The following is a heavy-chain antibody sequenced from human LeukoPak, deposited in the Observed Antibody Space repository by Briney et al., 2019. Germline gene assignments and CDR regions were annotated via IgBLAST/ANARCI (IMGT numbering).Heavy chain of an antibody. D-gene: IGHD3-3*01. CDR1: GGSISSYY. CDR2: IYYSGST. CDR3: ARSGFLEWLLQPGYFDY. V-gene: IGHV4-59*01. J-gene: IGHJ4*02. Sequence: SETLSLTCTVSGGSISSYYWSWIRQPPGKGLEWIGYIYYSGSTNYNPSLKSRVTISVDTSKNQFSLKLSSVTAADTAVHYCARSGFLEWLLQPGYFDYWGQGTLVTVSS.